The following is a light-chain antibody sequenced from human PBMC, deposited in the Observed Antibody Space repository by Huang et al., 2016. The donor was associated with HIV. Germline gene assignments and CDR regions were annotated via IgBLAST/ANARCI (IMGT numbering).Light chain of an antibody. CDR2: DVS. V-gene: IGKV1-5*01. Sequence: GDRVTITCRASQSFTTWLAWYQQKPGKAPKLLIYDVSSLERGVPSRFSGSGSGTEFTLTISSLQPDDFATYYCQQYDGYPWTFGQGTKVEIK. CDR1: QSFTTW. CDR3: QQYDGYPWT. J-gene: IGKJ1*01.